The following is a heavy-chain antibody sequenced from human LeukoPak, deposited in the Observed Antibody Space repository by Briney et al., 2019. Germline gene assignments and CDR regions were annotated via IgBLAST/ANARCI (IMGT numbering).Heavy chain of an antibody. Sequence: GGSLRFSCAASGITFSSYGMSWVRQAPGKGLEWVSSISSTGGTTYHADSVKGRFTISRDNSKNTLHLQMNSLRAEDTAVYYCARDDLYYFDYWGQGTLVTVSS. CDR3: ARDDLYYFDY. CDR2: ISSTGGTT. J-gene: IGHJ4*02. CDR1: GITFSSYG. V-gene: IGHV3-23*01.